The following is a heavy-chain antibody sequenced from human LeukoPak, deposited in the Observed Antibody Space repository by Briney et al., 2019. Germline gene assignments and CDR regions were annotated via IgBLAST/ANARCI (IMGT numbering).Heavy chain of an antibody. CDR2: ISYDGSNK. CDR1: GFTFSSYG. CDR3: AKEGISGAFHI. Sequence: PGGSLRLSCAASGFTFSSYGMHWVRQAPGKGLEWVAVISYDGSNKYYADSVKGRFTISRDNSKNTLYLQMNSLRAEDTAVYYCAKEGISGAFHIWGQGTMVTVSS. J-gene: IGHJ3*02. V-gene: IGHV3-30*18. D-gene: IGHD3-10*01.